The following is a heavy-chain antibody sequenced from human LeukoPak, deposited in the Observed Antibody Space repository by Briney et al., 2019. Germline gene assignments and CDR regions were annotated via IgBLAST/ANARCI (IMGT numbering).Heavy chain of an antibody. J-gene: IGHJ6*03. D-gene: IGHD2-15*01. CDR3: AKEGQGSWDTDV. CDR1: GFYFNHYG. CDR2: IGPEENNK. V-gene: IGHV3-30*02. Sequence: PGGSLRLSCATSGFYFNHYGMHWVRQAPGKGPEWVAYIGPEENNKVYADSVKGRFMISRDNSKNTVGLQMNSLRGEDTAIYYCAKEGQGSWDTDVWGKGTRVTVSS.